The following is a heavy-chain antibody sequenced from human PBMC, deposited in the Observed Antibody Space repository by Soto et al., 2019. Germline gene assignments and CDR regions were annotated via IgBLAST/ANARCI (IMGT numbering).Heavy chain of an antibody. CDR2: IWYDGSNK. V-gene: IGHV3-33*01. Sequence: GGSLRLSCAASGFTFSSYGMHWVRQAPGKGLEWVAVIWYDGSNKYYADSVKGRFTISRDNSKNTLYLQMNSLRAEDTAVYYCARDDHQTGTTVKLKYWGQGTLVTVSS. CDR1: GFTFSSYG. CDR3: ARDDHQTGTTVKLKY. D-gene: IGHD1-7*01. J-gene: IGHJ4*02.